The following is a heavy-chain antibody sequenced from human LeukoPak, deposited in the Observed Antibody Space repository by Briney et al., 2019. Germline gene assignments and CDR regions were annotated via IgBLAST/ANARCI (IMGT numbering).Heavy chain of an antibody. V-gene: IGHV4-61*01. CDR2: MHYSGST. CDR3: ASLLGPWYIDF. CDR1: GGSVSSTTNY. J-gene: IGHJ4*02. D-gene: IGHD1-14*01. Sequence: PSETLSLTCTVSGGSVSSTTNYWSWVRQPTGKGPEWIGYMHYSGSTNYNPSLKSRVTISLDTSKNQFSLNLNSVTAADTAVYYCASLLGPWYIDFWGQGILVTVSS.